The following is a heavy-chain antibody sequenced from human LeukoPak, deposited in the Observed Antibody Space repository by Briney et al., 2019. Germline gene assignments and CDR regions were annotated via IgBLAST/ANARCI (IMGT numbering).Heavy chain of an antibody. V-gene: IGHV3-74*01. D-gene: IGHD3-3*01. CDR2: INSDGSST. J-gene: IGHJ5*02. Sequence: GGSLRLSCAASGFTFSSYWMHWVRQAPGKGLVWVSRINSDGSSTSYAASVKGRFTISRDNAKNTLYLQVNSLRAEDTAVYYCARYRITIFGPPGWFDPWGQGTLVTVSS. CDR1: GFTFSSYW. CDR3: ARYRITIFGPPGWFDP.